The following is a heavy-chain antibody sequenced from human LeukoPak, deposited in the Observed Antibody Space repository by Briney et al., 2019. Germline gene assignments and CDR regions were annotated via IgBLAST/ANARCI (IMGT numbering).Heavy chain of an antibody. Sequence: PGGSLRLSCAVSGLSVSSTYMTWVRQAPGKGLEWVSVIYGSGGTNYADSLKGRVSISRDNSKNTLYLQMNSLRADDTAVYYCVAEDTYWGQGTLVTVSS. CDR3: VAEDTY. V-gene: IGHV3-53*01. CDR2: IYGSGGT. D-gene: IGHD5-18*01. CDR1: GLSVSSTY. J-gene: IGHJ4*02.